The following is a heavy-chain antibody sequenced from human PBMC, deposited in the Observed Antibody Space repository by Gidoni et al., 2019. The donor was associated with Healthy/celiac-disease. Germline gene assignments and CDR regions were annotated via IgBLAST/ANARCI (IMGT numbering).Heavy chain of an antibody. CDR2: IIPLFGTA. D-gene: IGHD3-3*01. V-gene: IGHV1-69*01. Sequence: QVQLVQSGAEVKKPGSSVKVSCKASGGTFSSYAISWVRQAPGQGLEWMGGIIPLFGTANYAQKCQGRVTITADESTSTAYMELSSLRSEDTAVYYCARGITYGRNYDFWSGYHPSYYYYGMDVWGQGTTVTVSS. J-gene: IGHJ6*02. CDR3: ARGITYGRNYDFWSGYHPSYYYYGMDV. CDR1: GGTFSSYA.